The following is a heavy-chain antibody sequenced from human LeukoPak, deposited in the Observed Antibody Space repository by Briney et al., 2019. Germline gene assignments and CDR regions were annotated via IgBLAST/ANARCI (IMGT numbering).Heavy chain of an antibody. CDR1: GFTFSSYA. J-gene: IGHJ4*02. CDR2: ISGSGGST. CDR3: ASVRFLEWLLFRDYFDY. Sequence: GGSLRLSCAAPGFTFSSYAMSWVRQAPGKGLEWVSAISGSGGSTYYADSVKGRFTISRDNSKNTLYLQMNSLRAEDTAVYYCASVRFLEWLLFRDYFDYWGQGTLVTVSS. V-gene: IGHV3-23*01. D-gene: IGHD3-3*01.